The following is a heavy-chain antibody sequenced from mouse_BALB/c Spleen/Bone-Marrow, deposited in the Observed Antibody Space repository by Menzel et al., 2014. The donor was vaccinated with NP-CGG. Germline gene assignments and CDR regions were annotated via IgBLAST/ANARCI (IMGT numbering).Heavy chain of an antibody. CDR3: ARPLNWDPYAMDY. V-gene: IGHV1-82*01. J-gene: IGHJ4*01. Sequence: VQLQQSGPERVKPGASVKVSCKASGYAFSSSWMNWVKQRPGQGLEWIGRIYPGDGDTKYNGKFKGKATLTADKSSSTAYMQLSSLTSVDSAVYFCARPLNWDPYAMDYWGQGTSVTVSS. CDR1: GYAFSSSW. D-gene: IGHD4-1*02. CDR2: IYPGDGDT.